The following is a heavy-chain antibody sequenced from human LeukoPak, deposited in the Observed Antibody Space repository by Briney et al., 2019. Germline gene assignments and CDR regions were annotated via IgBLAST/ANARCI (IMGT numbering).Heavy chain of an antibody. CDR1: GFTFSSYG. CDR2: IWYDGSNK. Sequence: GGSLRLSCAASGFTFSSYGMHWVRQAPGKGLEWVAVIWYDGSNKYYADSVKGRFTISRDNSKNTLYLQMNSLRAEDTAMYYCAKDFAAAGFFDYWGQGTLVTVSS. V-gene: IGHV3-33*06. J-gene: IGHJ4*02. CDR3: AKDFAAAGFFDY. D-gene: IGHD6-13*01.